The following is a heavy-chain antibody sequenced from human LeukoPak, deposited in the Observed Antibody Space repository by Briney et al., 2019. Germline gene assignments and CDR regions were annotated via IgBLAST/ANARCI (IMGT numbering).Heavy chain of an antibody. D-gene: IGHD3-10*01. CDR2: ISGSGDST. Sequence: GGSLRLSCAASGFTFSSYAMSWVRQAPGKGLEWVSAISGSGDSTYYADSVKGRFTISRDNSKNTLYLQMNSLRAEDTAVYYCAKGSWFGELYFQHWGQGTLVTVSS. CDR3: AKGSWFGELYFQH. CDR1: GFTFSSYA. V-gene: IGHV3-23*01. J-gene: IGHJ1*01.